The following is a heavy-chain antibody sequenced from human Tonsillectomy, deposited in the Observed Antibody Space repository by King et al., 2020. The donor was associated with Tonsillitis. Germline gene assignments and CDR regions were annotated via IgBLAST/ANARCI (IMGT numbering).Heavy chain of an antibody. Sequence: QLQESGPGLVKPSETLSLTCIVSGGSVTSANYHWNWIRQPPGKGLEWIGYLDYGGTTNYNPSLKSRVTISVDTSNNEFSLSLSSVTAADTAVYYCVGLRAGGSGRGPWGQGTLVTVSS. D-gene: IGHD6-19*01. CDR1: GGSVTSANYH. V-gene: IGHV4-61*01. CDR3: VGLRAGGSGRGP. J-gene: IGHJ5*02. CDR2: LDYGGTT.